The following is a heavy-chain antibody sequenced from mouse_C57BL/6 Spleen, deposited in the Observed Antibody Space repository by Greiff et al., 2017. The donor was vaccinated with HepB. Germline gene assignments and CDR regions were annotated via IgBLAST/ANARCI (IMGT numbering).Heavy chain of an antibody. D-gene: IGHD1-1*02. Sequence: VQRGEGGAGLVRSGVSVKLSCKASGYTFTHYYTNWLKQRPGQGLEWIASIYPGSGNTYYNEKFKGKATLTAEKASSTAYMQLSSLTSEDSAVYFCAREGTGAWFAYWGQGTLVTVSA. V-gene: IGHV1-76*01. CDR2: IYPGSGNT. CDR1: GYTFTHYY. J-gene: IGHJ3*01. CDR3: AREGTGAWFAY.